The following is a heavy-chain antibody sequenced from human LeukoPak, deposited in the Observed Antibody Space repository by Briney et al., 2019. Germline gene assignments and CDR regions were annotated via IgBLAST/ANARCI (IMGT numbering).Heavy chain of an antibody. J-gene: IGHJ4*02. CDR3: ARGPGPWSAYYGVAY. D-gene: IGHD3-3*01. CDR2: IYTSGST. CDR1: GGSISSYY. V-gene: IGHV4-4*07. Sequence: SETLSLTCTVSGGSISSYYWSWIRQPAGKGLEWIGRIYTSGSTNYNPSLTSRVTMSVDTSKNQFSLKLSSVTAADTAVYYCARGPGPWSAYYGVAYWGQGTLVTVSS.